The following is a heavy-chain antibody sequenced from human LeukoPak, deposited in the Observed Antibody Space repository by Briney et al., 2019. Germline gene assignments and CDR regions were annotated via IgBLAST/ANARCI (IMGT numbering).Heavy chain of an antibody. Sequence: GGSLRLSCVASGFSFGSYWKSWVRQAPGRGLGWVANIKEDGSATYYVDSVKGRFTVSRDNAKNSLFLQMNSLRAEDTAVYYCARESTGFDYWGQGTLVTVSS. CDR1: GFSFGSYW. CDR2: IKEDGSAT. V-gene: IGHV3-7*01. CDR3: ARESTGFDY. J-gene: IGHJ4*02.